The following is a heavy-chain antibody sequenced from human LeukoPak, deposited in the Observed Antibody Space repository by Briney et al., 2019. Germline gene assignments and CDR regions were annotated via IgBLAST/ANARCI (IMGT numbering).Heavy chain of an antibody. CDR2: IKPDGTST. D-gene: IGHD5-24*01. J-gene: IGHJ4*02. CDR1: GFTFSYYW. V-gene: IGHV3-74*03. Sequence: PGGSLRLSCAASGFTFSYYWMHWVRQAPGKGLVWVARIKPDGTSTTYADSVKGRFTISRDNSKNTLSLEMNSLRAEDTAVYYCARDGDGYNYGPPDYWGQGTLVTVSS. CDR3: ARDGDGYNYGPPDY.